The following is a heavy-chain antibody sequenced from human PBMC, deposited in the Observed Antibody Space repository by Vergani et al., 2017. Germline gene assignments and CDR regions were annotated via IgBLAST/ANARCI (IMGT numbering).Heavy chain of an antibody. V-gene: IGHV3-53*02. Sequence: EVQLVETGGGLIQPGGSLRLSCAASGFTVSSNYMSWVRQAPGKGLEWVSVIYSGCSTYYADSVKGRFTISRDNSKNTLYLQMNSLRAEDTAVYYCARVPINDFLFDYWGQGTLVTVSS. CDR2: IYSGCST. CDR3: ARVPINDFLFDY. D-gene: IGHD2-2*01. J-gene: IGHJ4*02. CDR1: GFTVSSNY.